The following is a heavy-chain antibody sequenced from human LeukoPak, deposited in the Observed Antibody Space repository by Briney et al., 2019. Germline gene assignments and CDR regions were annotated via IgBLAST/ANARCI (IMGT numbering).Heavy chain of an antibody. V-gene: IGHV4-4*08. CDR1: DGSISSYY. D-gene: IGHD3-3*01. CDR2: IYPSGST. J-gene: IGHJ4*02. CDR3: AREAPLGDFWSGYPDC. Sequence: SETLSLTCTVSDGSISSYYWSWIRQPPGKGLEWIGHIYPSGSTNYNPSLKSRVIISVETSKNQFSLKLKSVTAADTAVYYCAREAPLGDFWSGYPDCWGQGTLVTVSS.